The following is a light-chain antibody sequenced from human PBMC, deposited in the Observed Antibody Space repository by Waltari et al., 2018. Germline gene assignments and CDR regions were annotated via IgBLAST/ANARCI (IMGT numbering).Light chain of an antibody. Sequence: NVLTQSPGTLSLSPGEGATLSCRASQRISDNSLAWYQQKPGQAPRLLIYGASSRATGIPDRFSGSWSGTDFTLTISRLEPEDFVVYYCHQYGSSQRTFGGGTKVEIK. CDR3: HQYGSSQRT. V-gene: IGKV3-20*01. CDR1: QRISDNS. J-gene: IGKJ4*01. CDR2: GAS.